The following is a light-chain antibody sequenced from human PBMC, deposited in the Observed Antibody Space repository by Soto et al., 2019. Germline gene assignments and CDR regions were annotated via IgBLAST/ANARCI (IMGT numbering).Light chain of an antibody. CDR1: QSISSK. Sequence: EIVMTQSPATLSVSPGERATLSCRASQSISSKLGWYQQRPGQAPRLLIYGASTRATGIPARFSGSGSGIEFTLTISSLQSEDSAVYYCQQYNSWTTITFGQGTRLEMK. CDR3: QQYNSWTTIT. V-gene: IGKV3-15*01. CDR2: GAS. J-gene: IGKJ5*01.